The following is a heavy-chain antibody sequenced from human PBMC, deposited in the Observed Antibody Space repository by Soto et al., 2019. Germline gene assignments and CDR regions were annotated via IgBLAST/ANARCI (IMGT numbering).Heavy chain of an antibody. CDR1: GFTFSDYA. Sequence: EVQLVESGGGLAQPGGSLRLSCAASGFTFSDYAMNWVRQVPGKGLEWISQIASSGTPIYYADSGRGRFTISRDNAENSLYLQMNSLRDEDPAVYFCTREGIWGQGTLVTVSS. V-gene: IGHV3-48*02. CDR2: IASSGTPI. CDR3: TREGI. J-gene: IGHJ4*02.